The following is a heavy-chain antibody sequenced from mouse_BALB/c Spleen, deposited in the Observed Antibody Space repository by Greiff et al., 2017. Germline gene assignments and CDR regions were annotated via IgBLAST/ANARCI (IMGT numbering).Heavy chain of an antibody. V-gene: IGHV7-3*02. D-gene: IGHD2-3*01. CDR3: ARDRTYEDAMDY. CDR1: GFTFTDYY. CDR2: IRNKANGYTT. Sequence: EVQLQESGGGLVQPGGSLRLSCATSGFTFTDYYMSWVRQPPGKALEWLGFIRNKANGYTTEYSASVKGRFTISRDNSQSILYLQMNTLRAEDSATYYCARDRTYEDAMDYWGQGTSVTVSS. J-gene: IGHJ4*01.